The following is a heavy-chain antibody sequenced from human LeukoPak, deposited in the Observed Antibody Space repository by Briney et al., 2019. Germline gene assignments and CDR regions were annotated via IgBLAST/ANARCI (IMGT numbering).Heavy chain of an antibody. D-gene: IGHD2-2*01. CDR2: IYHSGST. CDR1: GYSISSGYY. CDR3: ARSGQLLELQENDY. V-gene: IGHV4-38-2*01. J-gene: IGHJ4*02. Sequence: SETLSLTCAVSGYSISSGYYWGWIRQPPGKGLEWIGSIYHSGSTYYNPSLKSRVTISVDTSKNQFSLKLSSVTAADTAVYYCARSGQLLELQENDYWGQGTLVTVSS.